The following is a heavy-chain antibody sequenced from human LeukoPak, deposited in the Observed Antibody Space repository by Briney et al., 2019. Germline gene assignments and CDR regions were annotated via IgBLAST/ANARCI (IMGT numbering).Heavy chain of an antibody. CDR1: GFTFSSYA. D-gene: IGHD3-22*01. Sequence: PGGSLRLSCAASGFTFSSYAMSWVRQAPGKGLEWVSAISGSGGSTYYADSAKGRFTISRDNSKNTLYLQMNSLRAEDTAVYYCAKDLYYYDSSGYYYALDTDAFDIWGQGTMVTVSS. CDR2: ISGSGGST. J-gene: IGHJ3*02. CDR3: AKDLYYYDSSGYYYALDTDAFDI. V-gene: IGHV3-23*01.